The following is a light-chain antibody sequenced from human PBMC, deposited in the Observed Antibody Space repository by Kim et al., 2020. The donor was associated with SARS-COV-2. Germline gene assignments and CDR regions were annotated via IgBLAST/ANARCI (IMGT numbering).Light chain of an antibody. J-gene: IGKJ4*01. CDR1: QSVSSNY. CDR2: GAS. CDR3: QHYGSSP. V-gene: IGKV3-20*01. Sequence: SLSPGERATLSCRASQSVSSNYLAWYQQKPGQAPRLLIYGASSRATGIPDIFSGSGSGTDFTLTISRLEPEDFAVYYCQHYGSSPFGGGTKVDIK.